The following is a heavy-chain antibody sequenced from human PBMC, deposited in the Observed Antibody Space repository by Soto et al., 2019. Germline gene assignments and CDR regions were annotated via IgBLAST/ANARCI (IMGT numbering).Heavy chain of an antibody. Sequence: QVQLVESGGGVVQPGRSLRLSCAASGFSFNSYTMHWVRQAPGKGLEWVAIISYDGSNKYYADSVKGRFTISRDNSKNTLYLQMNSLRAEDTAVYYCAKERGPSNTDWEGFDYWGQGTLVTVSS. J-gene: IGHJ4*02. V-gene: IGHV3-30-3*02. CDR2: ISYDGSNK. D-gene: IGHD3-9*01. CDR1: GFSFNSYT. CDR3: AKERGPSNTDWEGFDY.